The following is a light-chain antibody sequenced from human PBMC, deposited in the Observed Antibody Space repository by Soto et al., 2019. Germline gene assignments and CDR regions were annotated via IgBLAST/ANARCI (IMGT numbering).Light chain of an antibody. CDR1: SNDVGIYNY. J-gene: IGLJ3*02. V-gene: IGLV2-14*01. CDR2: EVT. Sequence: QSALTQPASVSGSPGQSITISCTGTSNDVGIYNYVSWYQQHPGKAPKLMIYEVTNRPSGVSDRFSGSKPDNTASLTISGLQAEDEADYYCSSYTISSTWVFGGGTKLTVL. CDR3: SSYTISSTWV.